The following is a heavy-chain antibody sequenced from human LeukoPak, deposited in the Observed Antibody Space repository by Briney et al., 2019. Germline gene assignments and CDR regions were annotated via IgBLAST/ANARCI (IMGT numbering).Heavy chain of an antibody. J-gene: IGHJ4*02. V-gene: IGHV4-39*07. D-gene: IGHD3-9*01. CDR2: LYFIGNT. CDR1: GGSISNSNYH. CDR3: ARVSSVLQYFDWLADGGPFFDS. Sequence: SETLSLTCTVSGGSISNSNYHWAWIRQPPGRGLEWIGALYFIGNTYYNLSLKSRVTILIDTSKNQFSLKLTSVTAADTAVYYCARVSSVLQYFDWLADGGPFFDSWGQGTLVTVSS.